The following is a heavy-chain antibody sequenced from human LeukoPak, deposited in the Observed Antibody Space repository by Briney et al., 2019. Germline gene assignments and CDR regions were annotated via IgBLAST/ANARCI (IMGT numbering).Heavy chain of an antibody. V-gene: IGHV3-7*01. CDR2: INQGGSDK. CDR1: GFTFSGHW. D-gene: IGHD3-10*01. Sequence: GGSLRLSCAASGFTFSGHWMSWVRQAPGKGLEWVANINQGGSDKYYVDSVKGRFTISRDNANNLLYLQMNSLRGEDTAVYYCARDKGFGGSSFDYWGQGTLVTVSS. J-gene: IGHJ4*02. CDR3: ARDKGFGGSSFDY.